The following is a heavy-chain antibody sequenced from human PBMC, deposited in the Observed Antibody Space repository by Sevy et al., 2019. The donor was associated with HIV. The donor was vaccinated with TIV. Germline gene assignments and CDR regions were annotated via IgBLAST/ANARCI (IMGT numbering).Heavy chain of an antibody. D-gene: IGHD3-16*01. Sequence: GGSLRLSCAASGFTFSSYGMHWVRQAPGKGLEWVALIWYDGTNKYYADSVKGRFTISRDNSKNTLYLQMNSLRAEDTAVYYCATSGGETWGQGTLVTVSS. CDR1: GFTFSSYG. CDR2: IWYDGTNK. J-gene: IGHJ5*02. V-gene: IGHV3-33*01. CDR3: ATSGGET.